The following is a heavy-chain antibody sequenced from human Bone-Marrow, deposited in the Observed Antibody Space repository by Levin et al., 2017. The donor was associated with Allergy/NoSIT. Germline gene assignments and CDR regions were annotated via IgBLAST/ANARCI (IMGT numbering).Heavy chain of an antibody. CDR3: AKDRGSSGWLYDY. Sequence: GGSLRLSCAASGFTFSTYAMSWVRQAPGKGLEWVSAISGSGGSTYYADSVKGRFTISRDNSKNTVYLQMNSLRAEDTAVYYCAKDRGSSGWLYDYWGQGTLVTVSS. V-gene: IGHV3-23*01. CDR2: ISGSGGST. CDR1: GFTFSTYA. J-gene: IGHJ4*02. D-gene: IGHD6-19*01.